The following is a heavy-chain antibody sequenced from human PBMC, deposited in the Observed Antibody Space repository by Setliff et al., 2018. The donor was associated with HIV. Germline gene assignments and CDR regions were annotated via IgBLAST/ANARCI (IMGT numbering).Heavy chain of an antibody. J-gene: IGHJ4*02. CDR1: GGSMGSHY. D-gene: IGHD1-26*01. CDR3: ARRTEVGATVDY. Sequence: KPSETLSLTCVISGGSMGSHYWGWIRQPPGKGLEWIGSIYYSGSTYYNPSLKSRVTISVDTSKNRFSLKVRSVTAADTAVYYCARRTEVGATVDYWGQGTLVTVS. CDR2: IYYSGST. V-gene: IGHV4-39*01.